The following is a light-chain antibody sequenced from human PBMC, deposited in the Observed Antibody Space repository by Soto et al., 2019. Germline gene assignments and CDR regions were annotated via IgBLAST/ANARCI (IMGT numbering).Light chain of an antibody. CDR3: ATWDSNTVV. CDR1: SGHSSYI. CDR2: LEGSGSY. Sequence: QAVLTQSSSASASLGSSVKLTCTLSSGHSSYIIAWHQQQPGKAPRYLMKLEGSGSYNKGSGVPDRFSGSSSGADRYLTIATLQSEDDADYYCATWDSNTVVFGGGTKLTVL. V-gene: IGLV4-60*03. J-gene: IGLJ2*01.